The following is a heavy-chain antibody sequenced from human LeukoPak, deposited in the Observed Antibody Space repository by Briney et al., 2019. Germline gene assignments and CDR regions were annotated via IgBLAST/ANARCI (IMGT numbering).Heavy chain of an antibody. Sequence: PSETLSLTCAVSGVSVNRGTFFRTWIRKPPGKGLEWIGYISNSGSTNYHPSLKSRVTISSDTSKTQFTLKLTSVTAADTAVYYCARSPSGYRFDSWGQGTLVIVSS. CDR3: ARSPSGYRFDS. D-gene: IGHD3-22*01. CDR2: ISNSGST. V-gene: IGHV4-61*01. J-gene: IGHJ4*02. CDR1: GVSVNRGTFF.